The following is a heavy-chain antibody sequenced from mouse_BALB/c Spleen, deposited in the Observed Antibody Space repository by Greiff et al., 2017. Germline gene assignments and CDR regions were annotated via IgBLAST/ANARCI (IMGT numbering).Heavy chain of an antibody. Sequence: QVQLQQSGAELVRPGVSVKISCKGSGYTFTDYAMHWVKQSHAKSLEWIGVISTYYGDASYNQKFKGKATMTVDKSSSTAYMELARLTSEDSAIYYCARSELGQGNYFDYWGQGTTLTVSS. D-gene: IGHD4-1*01. CDR3: ARSELGQGNYFDY. J-gene: IGHJ2*01. V-gene: IGHV1S137*01. CDR1: GYTFTDYA. CDR2: ISTYYGDA.